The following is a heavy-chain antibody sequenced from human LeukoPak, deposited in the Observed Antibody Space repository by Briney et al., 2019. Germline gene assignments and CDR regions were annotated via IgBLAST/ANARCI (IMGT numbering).Heavy chain of an antibody. CDR3: ARDESTTILWW. D-gene: IGHD2-21*01. CDR2: INPSGGST. Sequence: ASVKVTFSSSGYTFINYYMHWVRQAPGQGLEWMGIINPSGGSTSYAQKFQGRVTMTRDTSTSTVYMELSSLRSEDTAVYYCARDESTTILWWWGQGTLVTVSS. CDR1: GYTFINYY. V-gene: IGHV1-46*01. J-gene: IGHJ1*01.